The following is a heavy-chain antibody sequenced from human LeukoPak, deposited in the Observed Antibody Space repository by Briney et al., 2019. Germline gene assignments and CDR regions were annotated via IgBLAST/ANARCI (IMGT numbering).Heavy chain of an antibody. CDR1: GFTFSSYG. J-gene: IGHJ6*02. D-gene: IGHD6-13*01. CDR2: ISYDGSNK. Sequence: QPGRSLRLSCAASGFTFSSYGMHWVRQAPGKGLEWVAVISYDGSNKYYADSVKGRFTISRDNSKNTLYLQMNSLRAEDTAVYYCAGAKYVRQQQLAYYYYYGMDVWGQGTTVTVSS. CDR3: AGAKYVRQQQLAYYYYYGMDV. V-gene: IGHV3-30*03.